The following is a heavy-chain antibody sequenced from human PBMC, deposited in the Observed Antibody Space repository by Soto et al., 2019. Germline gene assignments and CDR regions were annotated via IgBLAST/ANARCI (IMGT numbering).Heavy chain of an antibody. Sequence: PVGSLRLSCAASGFTFSSYWMHWVRQAPGKGLVWVSRINSDGSSTSYADSVKGRFTISRDNAKNTLYLQMNSLRAEDTAVYYWAREGTNYDFWSGYYTDWFDPWGQGTLVTVSS. CDR3: AREGTNYDFWSGYYTDWFDP. V-gene: IGHV3-74*01. CDR1: GFTFSSYW. J-gene: IGHJ5*02. D-gene: IGHD3-3*01. CDR2: INSDGSST.